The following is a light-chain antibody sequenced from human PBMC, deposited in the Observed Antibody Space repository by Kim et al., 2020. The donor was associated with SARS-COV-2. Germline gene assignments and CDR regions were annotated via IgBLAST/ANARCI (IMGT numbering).Light chain of an antibody. CDR1: QSISSW. CDR2: KAS. CDR3: QQYNTYWT. V-gene: IGKV1-5*03. J-gene: IGKJ1*01. Sequence: DIQMTQSPSTLSASVGDRVTVTCRASQSISSWLAWYQQKPGKAPNLLIYKASNLETGVPSRFSGSGSGTEFTLTISSLQPEDFATYYCQQYNTYWTFGQGTKVDSK.